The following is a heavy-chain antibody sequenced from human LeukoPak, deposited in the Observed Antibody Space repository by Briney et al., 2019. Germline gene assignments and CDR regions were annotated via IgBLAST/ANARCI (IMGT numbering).Heavy chain of an antibody. D-gene: IGHD6-6*01. CDR1: GGSISSGGYY. V-gene: IGHV4-31*03. CDR3: ARTYSSSSAAAGWEYYFDY. CDR2: IYYSGST. Sequence: SQTLSLTCTVSGGSISSGGYYWSWIRQHPGKSLERIGYIYYSGSTYYNPSLKSRVTISVDTSKNQFSLKLSSVTAADTAVYYCARTYSSSSAAAGWEYYFDYWGQGTLVTVSS. J-gene: IGHJ4*02.